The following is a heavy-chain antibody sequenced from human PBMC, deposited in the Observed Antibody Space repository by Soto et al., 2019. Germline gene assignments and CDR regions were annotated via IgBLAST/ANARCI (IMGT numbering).Heavy chain of an antibody. CDR3: ATSYGSGYRAFDY. V-gene: IGHV1-69*02. J-gene: IGHJ4*02. CDR1: GDTFSFYS. Sequence: QVQLVQSGAEVKRPGSSVKVSCKASGDTFSFYSINWVRQAPGLGLERMGRVNPILSLSNYAQRFQGRVTMTAEKSTSTAYMVISSLRSEDTAIYYCATSYGSGYRAFDYWGQGAQVIVSS. CDR2: VNPILSLS. D-gene: IGHD3-10*01.